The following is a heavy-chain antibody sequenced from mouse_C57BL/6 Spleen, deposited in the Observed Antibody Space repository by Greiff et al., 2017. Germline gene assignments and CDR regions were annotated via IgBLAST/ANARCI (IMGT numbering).Heavy chain of an antibody. CDR1: GYTFTSYW. Sequence: QVQLQQPGAELVMPGASVKLSCKASGYTFTSYWMHWVKQRPGQGLEWIGEIDPSDSYTNYNQKFKGKSTLTVDKSSSTAYMQLSSLTSEDSAVYYCARSRYSNLDYAMDYWGQGTSVTVAS. CDR2: IDPSDSYT. D-gene: IGHD2-5*01. V-gene: IGHV1-69*01. CDR3: ARSRYSNLDYAMDY. J-gene: IGHJ4*01.